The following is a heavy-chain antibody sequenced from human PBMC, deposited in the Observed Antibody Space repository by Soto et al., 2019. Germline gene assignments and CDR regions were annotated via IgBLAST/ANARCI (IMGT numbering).Heavy chain of an antibody. Sequence: QVQLQESGPGLVKPSGTLSLTCAVSSGSISSSNWWSWVRQPPGKGLEWIGEIYHSGSTNYNPSLKSRVTISVEKSKNQFSLKLSSVTAADTAVYYCARDQRRGYCSSTSCSDAFDIWGQGTMVTVSS. CDR1: SGSISSSNW. V-gene: IGHV4-4*02. CDR2: IYHSGST. J-gene: IGHJ3*02. D-gene: IGHD2-2*01. CDR3: ARDQRRGYCSSTSCSDAFDI.